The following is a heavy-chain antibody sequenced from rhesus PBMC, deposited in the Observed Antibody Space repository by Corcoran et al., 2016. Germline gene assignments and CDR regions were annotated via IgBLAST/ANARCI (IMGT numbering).Heavy chain of an antibody. CDR1: GGSISSSYYY. CDR2: ISYSGST. V-gene: IGHV4-122*02. CDR3: ARDEDSGSYDY. D-gene: IGHD6-25*01. Sequence: QVQLQESGPGLVKPSETLSLTCAVSGGSISSSYYYWSWIRQAPGKGLEWSGYISYSGSTSYTPSLKSRVTISRDTSKNQFSLRLNSVTAAATAVYYCARDEDSGSYDYWGQGVLVTVSS. J-gene: IGHJ4*01.